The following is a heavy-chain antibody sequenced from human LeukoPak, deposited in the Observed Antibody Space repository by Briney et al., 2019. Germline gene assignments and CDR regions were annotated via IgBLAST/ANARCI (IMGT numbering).Heavy chain of an antibody. CDR3: ARDLSTSGTYHTRFDY. V-gene: IGHV3-74*01. D-gene: IGHD3-10*01. CDR1: GFTFSSYE. Sequence: GGSLRLSCAASGFTFSSYEMNWVRQAPGKGLVWVSHINSDGSTTRYADSAKGRFTISRDNAKNTLYLQMNSLRAEDTAVYYCARDLSTSGTYHTRFDYWGQGTLVTVSS. J-gene: IGHJ4*02. CDR2: INSDGSTT.